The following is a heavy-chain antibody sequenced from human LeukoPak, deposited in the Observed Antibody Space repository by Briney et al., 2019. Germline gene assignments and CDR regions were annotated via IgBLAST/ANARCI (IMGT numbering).Heavy chain of an antibody. D-gene: IGHD3-10*01. J-gene: IGHJ5*01. CDR1: DDSINTFY. Sequence: RPSETLSLTCTVSDDSINTFYWSWIRQPPGKGLEWIGYGSYSGSTKYNPSLKSRVTISADASKSQFSLRLNSVTAADTAMYYCARLPGTGNYGWFDSWGQGTLVTVSS. V-gene: IGHV4-59*08. CDR3: ARLPGTGNYGWFDS. CDR2: GSYSGST.